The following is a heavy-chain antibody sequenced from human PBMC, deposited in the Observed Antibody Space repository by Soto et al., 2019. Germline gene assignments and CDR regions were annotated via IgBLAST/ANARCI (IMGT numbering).Heavy chain of an antibody. Sequence: PSETLSLTCAVYGGSFSGYYWSWIRQPPGKGLEWFREFNRRGSTNYNPSLKSRVTVSVDTSKNQFSLKLSSATAADTAMYYCARGGLGYCSGGSCFIPAYFDYWGEGTLVTVSS. CDR1: GGSFSGYY. CDR3: ARGGLGYCSGGSCFIPAYFDY. J-gene: IGHJ4*02. CDR2: FNRRGST. V-gene: IGHV4-34*01. D-gene: IGHD2-15*01.